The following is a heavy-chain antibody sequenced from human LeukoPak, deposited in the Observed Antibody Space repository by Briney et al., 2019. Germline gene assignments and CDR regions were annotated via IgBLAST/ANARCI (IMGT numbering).Heavy chain of an antibody. D-gene: IGHD3-22*01. CDR3: AREDSGSYYYDSSAPLSA. CDR2: ISSSSSYI. Sequence: GGSLRLSCAASGFTFSSYTMNWVRRAPGKGLEWVSSISSSSSYIYYADSVKGRFTISRDNAKNSLYLQMNSLRAEDTAVYYCAREDSGSYYYDSSAPLSAWGQGTLVTVSS. CDR1: GFTFSSYT. V-gene: IGHV3-21*01. J-gene: IGHJ5*02.